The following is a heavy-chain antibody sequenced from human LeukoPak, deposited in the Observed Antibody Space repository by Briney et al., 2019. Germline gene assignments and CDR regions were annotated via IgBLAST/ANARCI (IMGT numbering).Heavy chain of an antibody. V-gene: IGHV3-30-3*01. Sequence: GRSLRLSCAASGFTFSSYAMHWVRQAPGKGLEWVAVISYDGSNKYYADSMKGRFTISRDNSKNTLYLQMNSLRAEDTAVYYCARDGMGYCSGGSCYRPMFDYWGQGPLVTVSS. CDR3: ARDGMGYCSGGSCYRPMFDY. J-gene: IGHJ4*02. D-gene: IGHD2-15*01. CDR1: GFTFSSYA. CDR2: ISYDGSNK.